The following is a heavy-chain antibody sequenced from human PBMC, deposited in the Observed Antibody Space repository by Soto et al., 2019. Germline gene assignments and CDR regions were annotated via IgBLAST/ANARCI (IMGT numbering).Heavy chain of an antibody. V-gene: IGHV3-73*01. Sequence: EVQLVESGGGLVQPGGSLKLSCAASGFTFSGAAMHWVRQASGKGLEWVVRVRSKANSYAPAYAASVKGRFTISTNDSKNAGYLQLNCLKTEDTAVYYCTRLPILDGYRVAFHVWGQGTMVTVAS. CDR1: GFTFSGAA. CDR3: TRLPILDGYRVAFHV. CDR2: VRSKANSYAP. J-gene: IGHJ3*01. D-gene: IGHD3-3*01.